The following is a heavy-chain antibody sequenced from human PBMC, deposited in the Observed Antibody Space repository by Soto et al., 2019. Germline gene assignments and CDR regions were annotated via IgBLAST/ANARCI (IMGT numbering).Heavy chain of an antibody. CDR3: ALPAAMNYYYGMDV. CDR1: GYTFNMHG. CDR2: ISGYNGNT. J-gene: IGHJ6*01. Sequence: ASVKVSCKASGYTFNMHGISWVRQAPGQGLEWMGWISGYNGNTDYAQKLQGRVTLTTDTSTSTAYMELSSLRSEDTAVYYCALPAAMNYYYGMDVWGQGTTVTVSS. D-gene: IGHD2-2*01. V-gene: IGHV1-18*01.